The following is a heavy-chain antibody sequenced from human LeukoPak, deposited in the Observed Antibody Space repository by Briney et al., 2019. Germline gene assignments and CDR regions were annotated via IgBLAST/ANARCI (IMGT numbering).Heavy chain of an antibody. J-gene: IGHJ3*02. CDR2: MNPNSGNT. Sequence: ASVKVSCKASGHTFTSYDINWVRQATGQGLEWMGWMNPNSGNTGYAQKFQGRVTMTRNTSISTAYMELSSLRSEDTAVYYCARGDSTYDAFDIWGQGTMVTVSS. D-gene: IGHD3-22*01. V-gene: IGHV1-8*01. CDR3: ARGDSTYDAFDI. CDR1: GHTFTSYD.